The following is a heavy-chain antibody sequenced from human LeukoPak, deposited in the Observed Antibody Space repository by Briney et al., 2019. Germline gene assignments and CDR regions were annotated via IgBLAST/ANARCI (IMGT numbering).Heavy chain of an antibody. V-gene: IGHV4-59*12. J-gene: IGHJ4*02. CDR2: IYYSGST. Sequence: PSETLSLTCTVSGGSISSYYWSWIRQPPGKGLEWIGYIYYSGSTNYNPSLKSRVTISVDTSKNQFSLKLSSVTAADTAVYYCARGSLRYFDWLPHFDYWGQGTLVTVSS. CDR3: ARGSLRYFDWLPHFDY. D-gene: IGHD3-9*01. CDR1: GGSISSYY.